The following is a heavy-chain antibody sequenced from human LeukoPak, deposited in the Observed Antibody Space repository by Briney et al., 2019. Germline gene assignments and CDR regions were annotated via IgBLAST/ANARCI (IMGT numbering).Heavy chain of an antibody. CDR1: GFSFSSLW. CDR2: IKKDGSDK. V-gene: IGHV3-7*01. CDR3: ARDRDYYGSGSYGASDAFDI. J-gene: IGHJ3*02. Sequence: GGSLRLSCAASGFSFSSLWMSWVRQAPGKGLEWVANIKKDGSDKYYVDSVKGRFTVSRDNAKNSLYLQMNSLRAEDTAVYYCARDRDYYGSGSYGASDAFDIWGQGTMVTVSS. D-gene: IGHD3-10*01.